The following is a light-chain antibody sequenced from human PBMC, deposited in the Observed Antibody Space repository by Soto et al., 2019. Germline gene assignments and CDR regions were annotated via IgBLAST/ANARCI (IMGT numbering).Light chain of an antibody. J-gene: IGLJ2*01. CDR2: LEGSGSY. CDR1: SGHSSYI. CDR3: ETRDSNF. Sequence: QPVLTQSSSASASLGSSVKLTCTLSSGHSSYIIAWHQQQPGKAPRYLMKLEGSGSYNKGSGVPDRFSGSSSGADRYLTISNLQSEDEADYYCETRDSNFFGGGTQLTVL. V-gene: IGLV4-60*03.